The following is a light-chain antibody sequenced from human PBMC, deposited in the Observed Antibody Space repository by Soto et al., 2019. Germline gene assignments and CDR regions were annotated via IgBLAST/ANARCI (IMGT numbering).Light chain of an antibody. Sequence: QSALTQPRSVSGSPGQSVIISCTGTSSDIGGYNYVSWYQQHAGKAPKLMIYDVTKRPSGVPDRFSGSKSGNTASLTISGLQAEDEADYYCCSYAGSSTFFYVLGTGTKVTVL. V-gene: IGLV2-11*01. CDR3: CSYAGSSTFFYV. CDR1: SSDIGGYNY. CDR2: DVT. J-gene: IGLJ1*01.